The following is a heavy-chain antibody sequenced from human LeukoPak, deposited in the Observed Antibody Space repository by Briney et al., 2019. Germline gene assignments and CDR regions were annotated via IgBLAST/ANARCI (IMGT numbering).Heavy chain of an antibody. V-gene: IGHV3-23*01. J-gene: IGHJ4*02. Sequence: GRSLRLSCAASGFTFSNYAMSWVRQAPGTGLEWFSAISGSGGTTFYADSVKGRFTISRDNSKNTLYLQVNSLRAADTAIYYCSKVQEMDTILPPFHYWGQGTLVTVSS. CDR2: ISGSGGTT. D-gene: IGHD5-24*01. CDR1: GFTFSNYA. CDR3: SKVQEMDTILPPFHY.